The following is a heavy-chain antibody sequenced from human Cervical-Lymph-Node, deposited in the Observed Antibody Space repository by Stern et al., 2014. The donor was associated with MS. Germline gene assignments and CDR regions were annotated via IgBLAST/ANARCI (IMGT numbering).Heavy chain of an antibody. CDR2: TIPIFGKA. D-gene: IGHD2/OR15-2a*01. CDR1: GGTFSNHV. V-gene: IGHV1-69*01. CDR3: ARAAYSTSSYNY. J-gene: IGHJ4*02. Sequence: VQLVQSGAEVKKPGSSVKVSCKASGGTFSNHVISWVRQAPGQGLEWMGGTIPIFGKAIYAQKFQGRVTITADEFTRAAYMELSSLRSEDTAVYYCARAAYSTSSYNYWGQGTLVTVSA.